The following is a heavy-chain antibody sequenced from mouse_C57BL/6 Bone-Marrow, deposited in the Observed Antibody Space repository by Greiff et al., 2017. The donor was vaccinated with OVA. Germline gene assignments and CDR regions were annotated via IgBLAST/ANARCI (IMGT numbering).Heavy chain of an antibody. CDR2: INPSSGYT. J-gene: IGHJ2*01. V-gene: IGHV1-4*01. CDR3: ARSAYYYGSPDY. CDR1: GYTFTSYT. Sequence: QVQLKESGAELARPGASVKMSCKASGYTFTSYTMHWVKQRPGQGLEWIGYINPSSGYTKYNQKFKDKATLTADKSSSTAYMQLSSLTSEDSAVYYCARSAYYYGSPDYWGQGTTLTVSS. D-gene: IGHD1-1*01.